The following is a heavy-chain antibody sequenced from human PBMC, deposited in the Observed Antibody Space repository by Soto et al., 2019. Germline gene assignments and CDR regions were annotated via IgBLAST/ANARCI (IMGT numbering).Heavy chain of an antibody. V-gene: IGHV1-18*01. CDR1: GYTFTSYG. CDR2: ISAYNGNT. CDR3: AGESAVDALDP. D-gene: IGHD6-19*01. J-gene: IGHJ5*02. Sequence: QVQLVQSGAEVKKPGASVKVSCKASGYTFTSYGISWVRQAPGQGLEWMGWISAYNGNTNYAQKLQGRVTMTTDTSRSTAYMKLRSLRSDDTAEDYCAGESAVDALDPWGQGTLVTVSS.